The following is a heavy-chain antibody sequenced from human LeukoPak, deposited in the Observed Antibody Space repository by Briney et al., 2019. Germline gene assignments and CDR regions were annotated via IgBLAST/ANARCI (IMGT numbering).Heavy chain of an antibody. J-gene: IGHJ6*03. CDR2: ISAYNGNI. D-gene: IGHD3-10*01. V-gene: IGHV1-18*01. Sequence: GASVKVSCKASRYTFTSSGISWVRQAPGHGLEWMGWISAYNGNINYAQKLQGRVTMTTDTSTSKAYMELRSLRSDDTAVYYCARDPGLMVRGSRRGYDGNYYYMDVWGKGTTVTISS. CDR3: ARDPGLMVRGSRRGYDGNYYYMDV. CDR1: RYTFTSSG.